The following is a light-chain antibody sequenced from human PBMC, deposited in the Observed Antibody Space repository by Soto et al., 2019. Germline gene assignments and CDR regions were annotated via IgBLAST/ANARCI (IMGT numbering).Light chain of an antibody. CDR1: QSVTVNS. V-gene: IGKV3-20*01. CDR2: AAS. Sequence: EILLTQSPSTLSLSPGEGFTLSCRASQSVTVNSLARYQQEPGQAPRLLIYAASTRAAAVPDRFTGSGSGTDFALTISRLEPEDFGVYYCTQYGDSPLTSGPGTKVDIK. CDR3: TQYGDSPLT. J-gene: IGKJ3*01.